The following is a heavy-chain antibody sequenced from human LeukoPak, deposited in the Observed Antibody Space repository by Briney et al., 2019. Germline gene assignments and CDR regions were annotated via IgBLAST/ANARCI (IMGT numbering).Heavy chain of an antibody. J-gene: IGHJ6*03. CDR1: GFTFDNYG. CDR2: ISWNGGST. V-gene: IGHV3-20*04. D-gene: IGHD4-17*01. Sequence: GGSLRLSCVASGFTFDNYGMNWVRQVPGKGLEWVSGISWNGGSTGYADSVKGRFTISRDNAKNSLYLQMNSLRAEDTAVYYCARPMTTSYMDVWGKGTTVTISS. CDR3: ARPMTTSYMDV.